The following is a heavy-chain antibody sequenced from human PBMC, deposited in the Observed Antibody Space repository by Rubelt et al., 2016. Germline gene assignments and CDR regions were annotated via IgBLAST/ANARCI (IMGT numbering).Heavy chain of an antibody. CDR2: ISTYNGNT. Sequence: VQLVQSGAEVKKPGSSVKVSCKASGGTFSSYAISWVRQAPGQGLEWMGWISTYNGNTKYAQKFQGRVTVTTDASTNTAYMELSSLSSEDTAVYYCARGLYGDTAMVTGDYYYYYGMDVWGQGTTVTVSS. CDR3: ARGLYGDTAMVTGDYYYYYGMDV. V-gene: IGHV1-18*01. D-gene: IGHD5-18*01. J-gene: IGHJ6*02. CDR1: GGTFSSYA.